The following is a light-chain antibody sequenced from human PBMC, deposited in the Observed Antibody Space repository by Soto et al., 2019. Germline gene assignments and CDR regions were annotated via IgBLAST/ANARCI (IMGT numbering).Light chain of an antibody. CDR2: RNN. V-gene: IGLV1-47*01. Sequence: QSVLTQPPSASGTPGQRVTISCSGSSSNIGGNYVYWYQQLPGRAPKLLIYRNNQRPSEVPDRFSGSNSGTSASLAISGLRSEEEADYYCAAWDDSLSGVVCGGGTKVTVL. CDR1: SSNIGGNY. J-gene: IGLJ2*01. CDR3: AAWDDSLSGVV.